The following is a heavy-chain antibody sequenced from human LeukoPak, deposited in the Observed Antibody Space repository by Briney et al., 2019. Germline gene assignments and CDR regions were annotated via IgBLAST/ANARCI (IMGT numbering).Heavy chain of an antibody. CDR1: GYSFTSYW. CDR3: ARGRHLVVPAAKNWFDP. CDR2: IYPGDSDT. Sequence: GESLKISCKGSGYSFTSYWIGWVRQMPGKGLEWMGIIYPGDSDTRYSPSFQGQVTISADKSISTAYLQWSSLKASDAAMYYCARGRHLVVPAAKNWFDPWGQGTLVTVSS. V-gene: IGHV5-51*01. J-gene: IGHJ5*02. D-gene: IGHD2-2*01.